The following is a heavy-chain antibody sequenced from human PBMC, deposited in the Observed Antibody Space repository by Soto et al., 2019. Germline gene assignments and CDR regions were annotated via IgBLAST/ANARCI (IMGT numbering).Heavy chain of an antibody. D-gene: IGHD3-10*01. V-gene: IGHV3-23*01. CDR1: GFTFSSYA. J-gene: IGHJ4*02. Sequence: EVQLLESGGGLVQPGGSLRLSCAASGFTFSSYAMSWVRQAPGKGLEWVSAISGSGGSTYYADSVKGRFTISRDNSKNTLYLQMNSVRAEDTAVYYCAKVYPYHYYGSGNTVGWGQGTLVTVSS. CDR3: AKVYPYHYYGSGNTVG. CDR2: ISGSGGST.